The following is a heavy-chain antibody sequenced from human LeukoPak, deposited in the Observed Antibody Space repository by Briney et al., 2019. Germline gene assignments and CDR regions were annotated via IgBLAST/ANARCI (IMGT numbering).Heavy chain of an antibody. CDR1: GYIFTSYG. V-gene: IGHV1-69*06. CDR3: ASRGGYYYDSSGYYSDAFDI. CDR2: IIPIFGTA. Sequence: EASVKVSCKASGYIFTSYGINWVRQAPGQGLEWMGGIIPIFGTANYAQKFQGRVTITADKSTSTAYMELSSLRSEDTAVYYCASRGGYYYDSSGYYSDAFDIWGQGTMVTVSS. D-gene: IGHD3-22*01. J-gene: IGHJ3*02.